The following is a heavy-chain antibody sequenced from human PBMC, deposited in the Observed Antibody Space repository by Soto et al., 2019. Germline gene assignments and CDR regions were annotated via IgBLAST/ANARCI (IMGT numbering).Heavy chain of an antibody. CDR2: IIPIFGTA. J-gene: IGHJ6*02. Sequence: QVQLVQSGAEVKKPGSSVKVSCKASGGTFSSYAISWVRQAPGQGLEWMGGIIPIFGTANYAQKFQVRVTITADESTSTAYMELSSLRSEDTPVYYCARHVPAAGYYYGMDVWRQGTTVTVSS. CDR3: ARHVPAAGYYYGMDV. V-gene: IGHV1-69*12. CDR1: GGTFSSYA. D-gene: IGHD2-2*01.